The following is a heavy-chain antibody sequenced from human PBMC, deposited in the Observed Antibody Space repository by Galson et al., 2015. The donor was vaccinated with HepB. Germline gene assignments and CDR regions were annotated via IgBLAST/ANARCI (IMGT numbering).Heavy chain of an antibody. D-gene: IGHD4-17*01. CDR1: GFTFSDYY. CDR2: ISGSGGST. V-gene: IGHV3-23*01. J-gene: IGHJ4*02. Sequence: SLRLSCAASGFTFSDYYMSWIRQAPGKGLEWVSAISGSGGSTYYADSVKGRFTISRDNSKNTLYLQMNSLRAEDTAVYYCAKFLAYGDYDFDYWGQGTLVTVSS. CDR3: AKFLAYGDYDFDY.